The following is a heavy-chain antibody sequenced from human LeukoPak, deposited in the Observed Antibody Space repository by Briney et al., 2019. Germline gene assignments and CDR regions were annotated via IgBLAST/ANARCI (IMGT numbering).Heavy chain of an antibody. J-gene: IGHJ4*02. CDR1: GFTFDDYG. D-gene: IGHD6-13*01. Sequence: GGSLRLSCAASGFTFDDYGMSWVRQAPGKGLEWVSGINWNGGSTGYADSVKGRFTISRDNSKNTLYLQMNSLRAEDTAVYYCARGFEVSSTWYVPVDYWGQGTLVTVSS. CDR3: ARGFEVSSTWYVPVDY. CDR2: INWNGGST. V-gene: IGHV3-20*04.